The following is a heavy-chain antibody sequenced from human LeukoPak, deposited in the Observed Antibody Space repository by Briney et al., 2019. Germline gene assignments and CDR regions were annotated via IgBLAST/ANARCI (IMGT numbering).Heavy chain of an antibody. J-gene: IGHJ4*02. CDR3: ARDLDWILFDY. V-gene: IGHV3-74*03. CDR2: IRPEGTTT. CDR1: EFTFSTYW. Sequence: PGGSLRLSCAASEFTFSTYWMHWVRQAPGKGLVWVARIRPEGTTTAYADSVKGRFTISRDNAKNTLFLQMNSLSAEDTAVYYCARDLDWILFDYWGQGTLVTVSS. D-gene: IGHD3-9*01.